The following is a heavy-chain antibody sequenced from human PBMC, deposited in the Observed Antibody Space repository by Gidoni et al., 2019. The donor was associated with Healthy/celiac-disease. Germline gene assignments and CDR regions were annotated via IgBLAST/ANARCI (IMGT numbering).Heavy chain of an antibody. D-gene: IGHD3-16*01. CDR3: ASGAPSAVDI. V-gene: IGHV1-69*06. J-gene: IGHJ3*02. Sequence: QVQLVQSGAELKKPRSSVTVSCKASGGTFSSSAISWVRKAPGQGLEWMGGILPIFGTANYEQKLQGRVTITADKATSTADMELSSRRYEDTAGYYCASGAPSAVDIWGQGTMVTVSS. CDR2: ILPIFGTA. CDR1: GGTFSSSA.